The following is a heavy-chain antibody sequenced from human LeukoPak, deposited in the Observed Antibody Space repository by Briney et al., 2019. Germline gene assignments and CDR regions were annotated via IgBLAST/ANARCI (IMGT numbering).Heavy chain of an antibody. J-gene: IGHJ4*02. D-gene: IGHD1-26*01. CDR2: INPNIGGT. CDR3: ARDRGAGGWECGTY. V-gene: IGHV1-2*06. Sequence: ASVKVSCKASGYTFTDYYMHWVRQAPGQGLEWMGRINPNIGGTNFAQKFQGRVTMTRDTPINTAYMELSRLTPDDTAVYYCARDRGAGGWECGTYWGQGTLVTVSS. CDR1: GYTFTDYY.